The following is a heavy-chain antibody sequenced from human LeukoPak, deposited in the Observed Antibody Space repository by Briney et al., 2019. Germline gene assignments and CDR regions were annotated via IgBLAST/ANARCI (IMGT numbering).Heavy chain of an antibody. CDR1: GLTFSSYW. Sequence: PGGSLRLSCAASGLTFSSYWMHWVRQAPGKGLVWVSRVNSDGSSTSYADSVKGRFTISRDDAKNTLYLQMNSLRAEDTAVYHCATGHYYDSSGYYPLPDAFDIWGQGTMVTVSS. J-gene: IGHJ3*02. CDR2: VNSDGSST. D-gene: IGHD3-22*01. V-gene: IGHV3-74*01. CDR3: ATGHYYDSSGYYPLPDAFDI.